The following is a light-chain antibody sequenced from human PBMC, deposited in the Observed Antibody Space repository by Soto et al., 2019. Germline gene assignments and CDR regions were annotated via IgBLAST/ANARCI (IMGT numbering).Light chain of an antibody. Sequence: QSALSQPASVSGSPGQSITISCTGTSSDVGGYNYVSWYQKHPGKAPKLIIYDVSNRPSGVSNRFSGFNSGNTASLTISGLQAEDEADYYCNSYTSKSTGVFGTGTKVTVL. CDR3: NSYTSKSTGV. V-gene: IGLV2-14*01. CDR1: SSDVGGYNY. CDR2: DVS. J-gene: IGLJ1*01.